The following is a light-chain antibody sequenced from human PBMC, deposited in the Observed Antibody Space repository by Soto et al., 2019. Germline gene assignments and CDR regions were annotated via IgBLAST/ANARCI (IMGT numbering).Light chain of an antibody. V-gene: IGKV3-15*01. Sequence: EIVMTQSPATLSVSPGERATLSCRASQSINSNLAWYYQKPGQPPRLLIYGASTRATGIPARFSGSGSGTEFTLTITSLQSEDFAVYYCQQYNNWPPGTFGQGTKVEVK. J-gene: IGKJ1*01. CDR3: QQYNNWPPGT. CDR2: GAS. CDR1: QSINSN.